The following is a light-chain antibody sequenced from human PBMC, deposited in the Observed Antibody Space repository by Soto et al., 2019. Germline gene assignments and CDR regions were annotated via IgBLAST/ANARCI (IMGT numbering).Light chain of an antibody. CDR2: GAS. CDR1: QSVSSN. V-gene: IGKV3-15*01. Sequence: EIVMTQSPATLSVSPGERATLSCRASQSVSSNLAWYLQKPGQAPRLLIYGASTRATGIPARFSGGGSGTEFTLTISSLQSEDFAVYCCQQYNNWPRTFGQGTKVEIK. J-gene: IGKJ1*01. CDR3: QQYNNWPRT.